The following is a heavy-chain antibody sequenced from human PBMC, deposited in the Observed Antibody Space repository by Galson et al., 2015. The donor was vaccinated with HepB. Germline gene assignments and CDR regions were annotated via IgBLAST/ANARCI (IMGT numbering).Heavy chain of an antibody. CDR2: SNAGNGNT. D-gene: IGHD6-19*01. J-gene: IGHJ4*02. Sequence: SVKVSCKASGYTFTSYAMHWVRQAPGQRLEWMGWSNAGNGNTKYSQKFQGRVTITRDTSASTAYMELSSLRSEDTAVYYCARDQRRYSSGWYDYWGQGTLVTVSS. V-gene: IGHV1-3*01. CDR1: GYTFTSYA. CDR3: ARDQRRYSSGWYDY.